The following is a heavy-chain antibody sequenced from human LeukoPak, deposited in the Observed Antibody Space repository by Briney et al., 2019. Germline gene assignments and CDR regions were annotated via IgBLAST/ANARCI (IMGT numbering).Heavy chain of an antibody. CDR1: GGSISRYY. Sequence: PSETLSLTCIVSGGSISRYYWSWIRQPAGEGMEWIVYIYYSGTTNYNPSLKSRVTISVDTSKNQFSLKLSSVTAADTAVYYCARHGFSGYDTPSLDYWGQGMLVTVSS. J-gene: IGHJ4*02. D-gene: IGHD5-12*01. CDR2: IYYSGTT. V-gene: IGHV4-59*08. CDR3: ARHGFSGYDTPSLDY.